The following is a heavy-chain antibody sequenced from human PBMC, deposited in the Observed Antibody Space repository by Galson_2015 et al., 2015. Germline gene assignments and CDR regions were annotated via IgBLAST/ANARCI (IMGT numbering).Heavy chain of an antibody. Sequence: SVKVSCKASGYTFTGYAMHWVRQAPGQRLEWMGWINAGNGNTKYSQKFQGRVTITRDTSASTAYMELSSLRSEDTAVYYCARSAQLLLPFDYWGQGTLVTVSS. CDR1: GYTFTGYA. V-gene: IGHV1-3*01. D-gene: IGHD2-2*01. CDR3: ARSAQLLLPFDY. J-gene: IGHJ4*02. CDR2: INAGNGNT.